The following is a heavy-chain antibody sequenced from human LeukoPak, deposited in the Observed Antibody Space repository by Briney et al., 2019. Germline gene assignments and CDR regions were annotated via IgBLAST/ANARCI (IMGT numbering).Heavy chain of an antibody. J-gene: IGHJ4*02. D-gene: IGHD6-19*01. Sequence: SGGSLRLSCEASGLTFNKYWMTWVRQAPGKGLEWVSLIYSGGTTNYADSVRGRFTISRDNSKNTLYLQMNSLRAEDTAVYYCARDTSGYNSYFDYWGQGTLVTASS. V-gene: IGHV3-66*01. CDR3: ARDTSGYNSYFDY. CDR1: GLTFNKYW. CDR2: IYSGGTT.